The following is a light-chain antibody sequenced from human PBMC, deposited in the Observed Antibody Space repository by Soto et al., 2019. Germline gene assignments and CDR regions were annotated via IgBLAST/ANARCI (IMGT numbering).Light chain of an antibody. CDR2: VVS. CDR1: TSDIGGYNY. V-gene: IGLV2-14*01. J-gene: IGLJ2*01. CDR3: SSFTDTNTYVV. Sequence: QSALTQPASVSGSPGQSITISCTGTTSDIGGYNYVSWYQQHPGKAPKLMIYVVSNRPSGVSDRFSGSKSGNTASLTISGLQAEDEADYYCSSFTDTNTYVVLGGGTKLTVL.